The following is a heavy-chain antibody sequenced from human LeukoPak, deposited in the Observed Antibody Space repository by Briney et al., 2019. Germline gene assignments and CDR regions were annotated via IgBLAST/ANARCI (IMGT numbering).Heavy chain of an antibody. CDR2: ISWNSGSK. Sequence: PGGSLRLSCAASGFIFDEYGMHWVRQAPGKGLEWVSGISWNSGSKEYADSVKGRFTISRDNAKNSLYLQMNSLRVEDMALYFCARDSTAAPISYMDVWGKGTTVTVSS. D-gene: IGHD6-6*01. J-gene: IGHJ6*03. V-gene: IGHV3-9*03. CDR1: GFIFDEYG. CDR3: ARDSTAAPISYMDV.